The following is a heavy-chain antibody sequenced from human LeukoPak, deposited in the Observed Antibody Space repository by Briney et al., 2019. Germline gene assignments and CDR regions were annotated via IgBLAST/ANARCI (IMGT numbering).Heavy chain of an antibody. Sequence: SQSLSLTCAISGDSVSSNSAAWNWIRQSPSRGLEWLGRTYYRSKWYNDYAVSVKSRITINPDTSKNQFSLQLNSVTPEDTAVYYCARQREQWLVGYYYYYYYMDVWGKGTTVTVSS. CDR3: ARQREQWLVGYYYYYYYMDV. V-gene: IGHV6-1*01. J-gene: IGHJ6*03. CDR1: GDSVSSNSAA. D-gene: IGHD6-19*01. CDR2: TYYRSKWYN.